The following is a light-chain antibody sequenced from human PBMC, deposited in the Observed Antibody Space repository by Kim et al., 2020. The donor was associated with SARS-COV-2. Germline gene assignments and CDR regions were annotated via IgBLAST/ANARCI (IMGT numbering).Light chain of an antibody. Sequence: EIVLTQSPGTLSLSPGERATLSCRASQSVSSSYLAWYQQRPGQAPRLFIYGASSRATGIPDKFSGSGSGTDFTLTISRLGPEGFAVYYCQQYGSSPYTFGQGTKLEI. J-gene: IGKJ2*01. V-gene: IGKV3-20*01. CDR1: QSVSSSY. CDR2: GAS. CDR3: QQYGSSPYT.